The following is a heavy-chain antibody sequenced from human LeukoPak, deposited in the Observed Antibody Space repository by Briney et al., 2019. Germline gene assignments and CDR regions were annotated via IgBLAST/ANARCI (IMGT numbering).Heavy chain of an antibody. V-gene: IGHV3-21*01. D-gene: IGHD3-22*01. CDR3: ASSLTYYYDSSGYLDAFDI. CDR2: ISSSNSYI. Sequence: GGSLRLSCAASGFTFSSYSMNWVRQAPGKGLEWVSSISSSNSYIYYADSVKGRFTISRDNAKISLYLQMNSLRAEDTAVYYCASSLTYYYDSSGYLDAFDIWGQGTMVTVSS. J-gene: IGHJ3*02. CDR1: GFTFSSYS.